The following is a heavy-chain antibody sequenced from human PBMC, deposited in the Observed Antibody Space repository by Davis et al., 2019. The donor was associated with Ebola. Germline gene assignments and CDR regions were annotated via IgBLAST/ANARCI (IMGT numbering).Heavy chain of an antibody. CDR1: GGSISSGGYY. V-gene: IGHV4-61*08. J-gene: IGHJ5*02. D-gene: IGHD5-18*01. Sequence: MPSETLSLTCTVSGGSISSGGYYWSWIRQHPGKGLEWIGYIYYSGSTNYNPSLKSRVTISVDTSKNQFSLKLSSVTAADTAVYYCARVQLWYGNWFDPWGQGTLVTVSS. CDR3: ARVQLWYGNWFDP. CDR2: IYYSGST.